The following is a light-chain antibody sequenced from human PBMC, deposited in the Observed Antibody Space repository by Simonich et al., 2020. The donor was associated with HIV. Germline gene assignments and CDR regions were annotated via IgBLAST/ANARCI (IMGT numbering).Light chain of an antibody. CDR2: EGN. V-gene: IGLV2-23*01. J-gene: IGLJ2*01. Sequence: QSALTQPASVTGSPGQSITISCTGTNRDVGSYNLVSWYQQHPGKAPKLIIYEGNTRPSGVSNRFSGSKSGNTASLTISGLQAEDEADYYCCSSARSSSLVFGGGTKLTVL. CDR3: CSSARSSSLV. CDR1: NRDVGSYNL.